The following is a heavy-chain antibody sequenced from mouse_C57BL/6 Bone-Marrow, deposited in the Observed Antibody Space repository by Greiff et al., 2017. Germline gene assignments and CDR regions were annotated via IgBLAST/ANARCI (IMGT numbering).Heavy chain of an antibody. J-gene: IGHJ2*01. CDR3: ARRDTTVVFDY. Sequence: VQLQQSGPVLVKPGASVKMSCKASGYTFTDYYMNWVKQSHGKSLEWIGVINPSNGGTSYNQKFKGKATLTVDKSSSTAYMELNSLTSEDSAVYYCARRDTTVVFDYWGQGTTLTVSS. CDR2: INPSNGGT. D-gene: IGHD1-1*01. CDR1: GYTFTDYY. V-gene: IGHV1-19*01.